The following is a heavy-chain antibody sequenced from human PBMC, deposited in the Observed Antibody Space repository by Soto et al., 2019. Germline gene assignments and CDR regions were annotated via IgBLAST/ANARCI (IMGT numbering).Heavy chain of an antibody. CDR3: ARDPPLIAAAAD. D-gene: IGHD6-13*01. V-gene: IGHV4-59*01. J-gene: IGHJ4*02. CDR1: GGSISSYY. Sequence: SETLSLTCTVSGGSISSYYWSWIRQPPGKGLEWIGYIYYSGSTNYNPSLKSRVTISVDTSKNQFSLKLSSVTAADTAVYYCARDPPLIAAAADWGQGTLVTVSS. CDR2: IYYSGST.